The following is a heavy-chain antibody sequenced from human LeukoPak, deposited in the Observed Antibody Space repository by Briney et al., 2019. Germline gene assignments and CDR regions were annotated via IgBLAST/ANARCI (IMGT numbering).Heavy chain of an antibody. CDR1: GGSFSGYY. CDR3: ARSAPSSFLEWLSLDY. V-gene: IGHV4-59*01. Sequence: SETLSLTCAVYGGSFSGYYWSWIRQPPGKGLEWIGYIYYSGSTNYNPSLKSRVTISVDTSKNQFSLKLSSVTAADTAVYYCARSAPSSFLEWLSLDYWGQGTLVTVSS. D-gene: IGHD3-3*02. CDR2: IYYSGST. J-gene: IGHJ4*02.